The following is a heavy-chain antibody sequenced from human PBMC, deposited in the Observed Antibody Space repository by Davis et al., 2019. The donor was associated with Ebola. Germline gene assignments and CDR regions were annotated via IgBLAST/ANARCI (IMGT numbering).Heavy chain of an antibody. CDR2: TYYSGST. V-gene: IGHV4-61*01. CDR1: GGSVSRGSYY. Sequence: MPSETLSLTCTVSGGSVSRGSYYWSWIRQPPGQGLEWLGYTYYSGSTNYNPSLKSRVTISVDTSKNQFSLKLSSVTAADTAVYYCARNGRRTWPYTIVVVPAAIRDWFDPWGQGTLVTVSS. CDR3: ARNGRRTWPYTIVVVPAAIRDWFDP. D-gene: IGHD2-2*02. J-gene: IGHJ5*02.